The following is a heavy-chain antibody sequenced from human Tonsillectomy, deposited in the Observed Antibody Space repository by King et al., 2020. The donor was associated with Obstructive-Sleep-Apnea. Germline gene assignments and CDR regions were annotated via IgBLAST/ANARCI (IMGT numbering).Heavy chain of an antibody. V-gene: IGHV3-30*04. CDR1: GFTFDTYA. Sequence: VQLVESGGGVVQPGRSLRLSCAASGFTFDTYAMHWVRQAPGKGLEPLSVISYDGTIKYYSDSVKGRFTISRDNPKNTLYLQMNSLRPDDPAVYYCARGFLQWMPRCCMDVWGQGTTVTVSS. CDR3: ARGFLQWMPRCCMDV. J-gene: IGHJ6*02. D-gene: IGHD3-3*01. CDR2: ISYDGTIK.